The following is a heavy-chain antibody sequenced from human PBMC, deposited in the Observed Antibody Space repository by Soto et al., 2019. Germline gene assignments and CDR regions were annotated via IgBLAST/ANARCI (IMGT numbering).Heavy chain of an antibody. Sequence: PSETLSLTCAVSGGSISSSNWWSLVRQPAGKVLEWIGEIYHSGSTNYNPSLKSRVTISVDKSKNQFSLKLSSVTAADTAVYYCARDGTSRITIFGVVMRPYGMDVWGQGTTVTVSS. V-gene: IGHV4-4*02. CDR2: IYHSGST. CDR3: ARDGTSRITIFGVVMRPYGMDV. J-gene: IGHJ6*02. D-gene: IGHD3-3*01. CDR1: GGSISSSNW.